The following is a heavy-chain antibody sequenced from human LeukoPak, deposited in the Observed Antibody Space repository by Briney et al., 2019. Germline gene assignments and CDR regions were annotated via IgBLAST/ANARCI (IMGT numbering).Heavy chain of an antibody. D-gene: IGHD3-22*01. J-gene: IGHJ4*02. CDR1: GGSISSSDYY. CDR2: IYHSGST. Sequence: SETLSLTCIVSGGSISSSDYYWGWIRQPPGKGLEWIGSIYHSGSTYYNPSLKSRVTISVDTSKNQISLKLRSVTAADTAVYYCARTYYYDNSGYEFDYWGQGTLVTVSS. CDR3: ARTYYYDNSGYEFDY. V-gene: IGHV4-39*01.